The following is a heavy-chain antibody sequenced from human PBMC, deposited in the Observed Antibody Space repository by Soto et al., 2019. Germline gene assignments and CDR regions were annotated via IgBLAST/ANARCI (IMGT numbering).Heavy chain of an antibody. CDR2: INPSGGSA. CDR3: AIGLYFDILTGQGF. J-gene: IGHJ4*02. Sequence: ASVKVSCKASGYTFTSYYMHWVRQAPGQGLEWMGGINPSGGSASYAQKFQGRVTMTRDTSTSTFHMELSSLRSEDTAVYFCAIGLYFDILTGQGFWGQGSRVPVSS. V-gene: IGHV1-46*03. CDR1: GYTFTSYY. D-gene: IGHD2-8*01.